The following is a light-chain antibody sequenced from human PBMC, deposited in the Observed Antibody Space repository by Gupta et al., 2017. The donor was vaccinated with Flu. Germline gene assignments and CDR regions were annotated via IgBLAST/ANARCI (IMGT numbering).Light chain of an antibody. CDR1: SSDIGTYKY. CDR2: EVN. Sequence: SALTPPAPAPGSPGSAITISCTGTSSDIGTYKYVSWYQQHPGKAPELMIFEVNNRPSGVSTRFSGSKSGNTASLTISGLQAEDEAVYFCSSYTNTNTLVVFGGGTKLTVL. J-gene: IGLJ2*01. CDR3: SSYTNTNTLVV. V-gene: IGLV2-14*01.